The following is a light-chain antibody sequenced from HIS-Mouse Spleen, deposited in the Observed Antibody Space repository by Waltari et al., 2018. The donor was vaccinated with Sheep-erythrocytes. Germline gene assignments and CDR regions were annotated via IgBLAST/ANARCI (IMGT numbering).Light chain of an antibody. Sequence: QSALTQPASVSGSPGQSITISCTGTSSDVGGYNLVSWYQQHTGKAPKLMIYEGSKRPSGVSNRFSGSKSGNTASLTISGLQAEDEADYYCCSYAGSSTPWVFGGGTKLTVL. CDR1: SSDVGGYNL. V-gene: IGLV2-23*01. J-gene: IGLJ3*02. CDR2: EGS. CDR3: CSYAGSSTPWV.